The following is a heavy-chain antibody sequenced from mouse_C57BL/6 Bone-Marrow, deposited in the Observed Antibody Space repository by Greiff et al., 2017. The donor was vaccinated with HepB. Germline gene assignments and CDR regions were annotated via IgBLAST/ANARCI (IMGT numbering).Heavy chain of an antibody. CDR1: GYTFTDYY. CDR2: INPYNGGT. Sequence: EVQVVESGPVLVKPGASVKMSCKASGYTFTDYYMNWVKQSHGKSLEWIGVINPYNGGTSYNQKFKGKATLTVDKSSSTAYMELNSLTSEDSAVYYCARFGTDYAMDYWGQGTSVTVSS. V-gene: IGHV1-19*01. J-gene: IGHJ4*01. CDR3: ARFGTDYAMDY. D-gene: IGHD3-3*01.